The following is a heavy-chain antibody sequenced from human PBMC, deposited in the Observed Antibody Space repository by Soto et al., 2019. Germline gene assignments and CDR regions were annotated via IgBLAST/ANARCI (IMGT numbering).Heavy chain of an antibody. CDR1: GGSISSSSSY. Sequence: SETLSLTCTVSGGSISSSSSYWGWIRQPPGKGLEWIGSIYYSGSTYYNRYLKSRVTISVDTSKNQFSLKLSSVTAADTAVYYCARLSSSSWFVRFDPWGQGTLVT. D-gene: IGHD6-13*01. CDR3: ARLSSSSWFVRFDP. V-gene: IGHV4-39*01. J-gene: IGHJ5*02. CDR2: IYYSGST.